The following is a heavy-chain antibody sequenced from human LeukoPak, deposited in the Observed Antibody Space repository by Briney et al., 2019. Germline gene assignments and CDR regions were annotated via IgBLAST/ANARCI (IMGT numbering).Heavy chain of an antibody. CDR3: ARGSTTCFDY. J-gene: IGHJ4*02. CDR2: ITSDTRYI. D-gene: IGHD4-17*01. CDR1: GFTFSSYT. V-gene: IGHV3-21*01. Sequence: GGSLRLSCAASGFTFSSYTMNWVRQAPGKGLEWVSSITSDTRYIFYADSVKGRFTISRDNAKNSLYLQMNSLRAEDTAVYYCARGSTTCFDYWGQGTLVTVSS.